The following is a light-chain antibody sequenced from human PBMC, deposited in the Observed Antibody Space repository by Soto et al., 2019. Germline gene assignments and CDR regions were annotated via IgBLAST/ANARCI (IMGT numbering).Light chain of an antibody. CDR3: QQLYSFPLT. V-gene: IGKV1-9*01. CDR2: AAP. J-gene: IGKJ4*01. Sequence: DIQLTQSPSFLSASVGDRVTITCRASQGISSYLAWYQQRAGKAPKFLMYAAPTLQSGVPSRFSGSGSGTEFALTISSLQPEDFATYYCQQLYSFPLTFGGGTKVDIK. CDR1: QGISSY.